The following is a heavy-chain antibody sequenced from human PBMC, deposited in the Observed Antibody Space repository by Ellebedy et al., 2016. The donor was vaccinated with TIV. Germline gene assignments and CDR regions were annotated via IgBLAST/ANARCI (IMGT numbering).Heavy chain of an antibody. V-gene: IGHV3-21*01. CDR1: GFTFSTYG. CDR2: ISSSGTYI. D-gene: IGHD6-13*01. CDR3: ARPAAAYSSSWYDFDC. J-gene: IGHJ4*02. Sequence: PGGSLRLSCVASGFTFSTYGMHWVRQAPGKGLEWVSSISSSGTYIHNADSVKGRFIISRDNAKNYLYLQMNSLRVEDTAIYYCARPAAAYSSSWYDFDCWGQGTLVTVSS.